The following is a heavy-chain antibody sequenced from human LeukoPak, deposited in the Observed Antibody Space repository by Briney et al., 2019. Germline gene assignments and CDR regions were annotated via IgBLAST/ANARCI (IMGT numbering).Heavy chain of an antibody. V-gene: IGHV3-21*01. J-gene: IGHJ4*01. D-gene: IGHD1-1*01. Sequence: GGSLRLSCVASGFTFSSYSMNWVRQAPGKGLEWVSSISSSSSHKYYTDSVKGRFTISRDNAKNSLYLQMNSLRAEDTAVYYCARSAAGTYYWGQEPWSPSPQ. CDR1: GFTFSSYS. CDR3: ARSAAGTYY. CDR2: ISSSSSHK.